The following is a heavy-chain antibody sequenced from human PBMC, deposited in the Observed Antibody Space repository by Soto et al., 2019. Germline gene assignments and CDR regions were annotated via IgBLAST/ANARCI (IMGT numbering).Heavy chain of an antibody. CDR1: GFTFSSYA. J-gene: IGHJ6*02. Sequence: GGSLRLSCAASGFTFSSYAMSWVRQAPGKGLEWVSAISGSGGSTYYADSVKGRFTISRDNSKNTLYLQMNSLRAEATAVYYGANGGYGDYPPNYYYYGMDVWGQGTTVTVSS. V-gene: IGHV3-23*01. D-gene: IGHD4-17*01. CDR2: ISGSGGST. CDR3: ANGGYGDYPPNYYYYGMDV.